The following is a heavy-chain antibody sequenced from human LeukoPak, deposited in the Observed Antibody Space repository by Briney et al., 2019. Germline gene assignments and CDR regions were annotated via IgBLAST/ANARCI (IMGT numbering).Heavy chain of an antibody. CDR3: AKGNGYFDY. CDR1: GFTFSSYA. D-gene: IGHD2-8*01. V-gene: IGHV3-23*01. Sequence: QSGGSLRLSCAASGFTFSSYAMSWVRQAPGKGLEWVSAIGGGDFSTDYADSVKGRFTVSRDNSKNTLYLQLNSLRAEDTATYYCAKGNGYFDYWGQGALVTVSS. CDR2: IGGGDFST. J-gene: IGHJ4*02.